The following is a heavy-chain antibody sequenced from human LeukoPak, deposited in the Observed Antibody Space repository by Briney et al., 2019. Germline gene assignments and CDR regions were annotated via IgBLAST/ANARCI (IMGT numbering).Heavy chain of an antibody. CDR1: GGSISSGGYY. CDR3: ARGQREFHFDY. J-gene: IGHJ4*02. V-gene: IGHV4-39*01. CDR2: INPSGST. Sequence: SQTLSLTCTVSGGSISSGGYYWNWFRQPPGKGLEWIGEINPSGSTNYNPSLKSRVTISVDTSKKQFSLKLTSVTAADTAVYYCARGQREFHFDYRGQGTLVTVSS. D-gene: IGHD2-21*01.